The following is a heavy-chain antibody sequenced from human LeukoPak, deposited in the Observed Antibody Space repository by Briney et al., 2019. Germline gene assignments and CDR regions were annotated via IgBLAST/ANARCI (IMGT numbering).Heavy chain of an antibody. CDR2: INHSGST. V-gene: IGHV4-34*01. J-gene: IGHJ5*02. Sequence: KPSETLSLTCAVYGGSFSGYYWSWIRQPPGKGLEWIGEINHSGSTNYNPSLKSRVTISVDTSKNQFSLSLRSVTAADTAVYYCARRVVGDSGNWFDPWGQGTLVTVSS. CDR3: ARRVVGDSGNWFDP. CDR1: GGSFSGYY. D-gene: IGHD4-17*01.